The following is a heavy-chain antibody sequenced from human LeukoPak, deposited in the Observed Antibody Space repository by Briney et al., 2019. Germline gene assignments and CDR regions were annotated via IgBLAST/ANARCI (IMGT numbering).Heavy chain of an antibody. V-gene: IGHV3-23*01. CDR3: AREDYYDSFDI. CDR1: GFTFSNYA. J-gene: IGHJ3*02. Sequence: GGSLRLSCAASGFTFSNYAMSWVRQAPGKGLEWVSGISGVGGSTYYADSVKGRFTISRDNAKNTLYLQMNSLRAEDTALYYCAREDYYDSFDIWGQGTMVTVSS. CDR2: ISGVGGST. D-gene: IGHD3-22*01.